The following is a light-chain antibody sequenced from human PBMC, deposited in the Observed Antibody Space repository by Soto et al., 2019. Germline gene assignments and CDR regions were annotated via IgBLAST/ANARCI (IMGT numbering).Light chain of an antibody. J-gene: IGLJ3*02. Sequence: QSVLTQPASLSGSPGQSISISCTGTSSDVGAYNSVSWYQQRPGTAPKLIIYEVSKRPSGISRRFSGSKSANTASLTISGLQADDEADYYCSSNTPTWVFGGGTKLTVL. CDR2: EVS. CDR3: SSNTPTWV. V-gene: IGLV2-14*01. CDR1: SSDVGAYNS.